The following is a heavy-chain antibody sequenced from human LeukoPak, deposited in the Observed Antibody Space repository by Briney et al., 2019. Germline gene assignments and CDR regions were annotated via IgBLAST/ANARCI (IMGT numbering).Heavy chain of an antibody. Sequence: GGSLRLSCAASGSTFSSYAMSWVRQAPGKGLEWVLAISGSGGSTYYADSVKGRFTISRDNSKNTLYLQMNSLRAEDTAVYYCAKELTPDCSSTSCYSYWGQGTLVTVSS. D-gene: IGHD2-2*02. CDR3: AKELTPDCSSTSCYSY. J-gene: IGHJ4*02. CDR2: ISGSGGST. V-gene: IGHV3-23*01. CDR1: GSTFSSYA.